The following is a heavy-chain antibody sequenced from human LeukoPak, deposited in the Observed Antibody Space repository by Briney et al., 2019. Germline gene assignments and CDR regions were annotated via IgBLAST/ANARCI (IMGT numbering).Heavy chain of an antibody. D-gene: IGHD2-2*01. J-gene: IGHJ4*02. CDR3: ALYCSSTSCYDY. V-gene: IGHV3-73*01. CDR1: GFTFSASP. CDR2: ITGTHAT. Sequence: GGSLRLSCAASGFTFSASPMHWVRQASGKGLEWVGRITGTHATAYSATVKGRFTISRDDSKYTTYLQMNSLETEDTAVYYCALYCSSTSCYDYWGQGTLVTVSS.